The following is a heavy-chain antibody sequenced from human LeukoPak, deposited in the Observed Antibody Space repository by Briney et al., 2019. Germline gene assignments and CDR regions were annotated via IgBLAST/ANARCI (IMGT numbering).Heavy chain of an antibody. Sequence: GGSLRLSCAASGFTVSSKYMSWVRQAPGKGLEWVSVIYSGGNTYYADSVKGRFTISRDNSKNTMYLQMNSLRAEDTAVYYCAISKREEEFDYWGQGTLVTVSS. J-gene: IGHJ4*02. CDR3: AISKREEEFDY. D-gene: IGHD1-26*01. V-gene: IGHV3-53*01. CDR2: IYSGGNT. CDR1: GFTVSSKY.